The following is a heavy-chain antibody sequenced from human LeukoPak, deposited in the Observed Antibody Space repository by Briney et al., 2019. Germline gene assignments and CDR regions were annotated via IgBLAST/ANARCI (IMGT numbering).Heavy chain of an antibody. CDR1: GYTLTDLS. D-gene: IGHD3-22*01. Sequence: ASVKVSCEVSGYTLTDLSMHWVRQAPGKGREWMGGFDLEDGETIYAQNFQGRVTMTEDTSTDTAYMEVRSLRSEDTAVYYCATSSGYGFLFEYWGQGTLVTVSS. J-gene: IGHJ4*02. CDR3: ATSSGYGFLFEY. CDR2: FDLEDGET. V-gene: IGHV1-24*01.